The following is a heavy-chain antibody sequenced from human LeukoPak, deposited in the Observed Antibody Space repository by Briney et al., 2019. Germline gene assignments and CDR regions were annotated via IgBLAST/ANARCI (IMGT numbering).Heavy chain of an antibody. CDR2: IYYSGST. Sequence: SETLSLTCTVSGGSISSSSYYWGWIRQPPGKGLEWIGSIYYSGSTYYNPSLKSRATILLDTSKNQFSLKLTSVTAADTAVYYCARGYSSSWNYFDYWGLGTLVTVSS. D-gene: IGHD6-13*01. V-gene: IGHV4-39*07. CDR1: GGSISSSSYY. CDR3: ARGYSSSWNYFDY. J-gene: IGHJ4*02.